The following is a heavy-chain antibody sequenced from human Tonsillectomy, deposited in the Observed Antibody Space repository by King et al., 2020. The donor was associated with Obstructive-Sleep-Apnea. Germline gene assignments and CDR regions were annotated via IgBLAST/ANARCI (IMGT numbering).Heavy chain of an antibody. CDR3: AKDKTGATPFDY. CDR2: IISTGGST. Sequence: VQLVESGGGLVQPGGSLRLSCAASGFTFCSYARSWVRQAPGKGLEWVSTIISTGGSTYYADSMKGRFTISRDNSKNTQYLQMNILRGDDTAVYYCAKDKTGATPFDYWGQGTLVTVSS. V-gene: IGHV3-23*04. CDR1: GFTFCSYA. D-gene: IGHD1-26*01. J-gene: IGHJ4*02.